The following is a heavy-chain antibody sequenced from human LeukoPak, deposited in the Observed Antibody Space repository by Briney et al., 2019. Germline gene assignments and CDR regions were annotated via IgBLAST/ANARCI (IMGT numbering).Heavy chain of an antibody. V-gene: IGHV6-1*01. CDR2: IYYRSRWYN. J-gene: IGHJ4*02. Sequence: SQTLSLTCAISGDSVSSNSAAWIWIRQSPSRGLEWLGRIYYRSRWYNDYAISVKSRITINPDTSKNQFSLQLNSVTPEDTAVYYCAREQQLDHFDYWGQGTLVTVSS. CDR3: AREQQLDHFDY. CDR1: GDSVSSNSAA. D-gene: IGHD6-13*01.